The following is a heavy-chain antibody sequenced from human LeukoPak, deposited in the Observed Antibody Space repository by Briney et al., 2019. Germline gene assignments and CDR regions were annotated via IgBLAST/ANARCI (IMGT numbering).Heavy chain of an antibody. Sequence: SETLSLTCAVYGGSFSGYYWSWIRQPPGKGLEWIGEINHSGSTNYNPSLKSRVTISVDTSKNQFSLKLSSVTAADTAVYYCARGPNHVWGSYRHTLSHFDYWGQGTLVTVSS. CDR2: INHSGST. J-gene: IGHJ4*02. CDR3: ARGPNHVWGSYRHTLSHFDY. CDR1: GGSFSGYY. V-gene: IGHV4-34*01. D-gene: IGHD3-16*02.